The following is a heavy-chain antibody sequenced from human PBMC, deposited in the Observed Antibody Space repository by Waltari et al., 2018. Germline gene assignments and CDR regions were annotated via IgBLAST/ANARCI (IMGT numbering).Heavy chain of an antibody. V-gene: IGHV4-39*01. J-gene: IGHJ4*02. CDR2: INYSGSP. CDR1: GVSITSSDHF. Sequence: QLQLQESGPGLVTPSETLSLTCTVSGVSITSSDHFWAWIRQSPGKGLERIGSINYSGSPHYNPSLKSRVTISVDTSKNQFSLRLSSATAADTGVYYCARRVGIGDYFDYWGQGTLVTVSS. CDR3: ARRVGIGDYFDY. D-gene: IGHD2-21*01.